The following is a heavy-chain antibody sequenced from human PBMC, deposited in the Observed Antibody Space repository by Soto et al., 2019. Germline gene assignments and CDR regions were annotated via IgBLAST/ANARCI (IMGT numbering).Heavy chain of an antibody. CDR2: IYYSGST. CDR1: GGSISSGDYY. D-gene: IGHD4-17*01. J-gene: IGHJ3*02. V-gene: IGHV4-30-4*01. CDR3: ARTTVTTHDAFDI. Sequence: QVQLQESGPGLVKPSQTLSLTCTVSGGSISSGDYYWSWIRQPPGNGLEWIGYIYYSGSTYYNPSLKSRVTISVDTSKNQFSLKLSSVTAADTAVYYCARTTVTTHDAFDIWGQGTMVTVSS.